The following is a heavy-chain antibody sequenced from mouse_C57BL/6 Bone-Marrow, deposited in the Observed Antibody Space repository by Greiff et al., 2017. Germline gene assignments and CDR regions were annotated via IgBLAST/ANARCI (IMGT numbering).Heavy chain of an antibody. CDR2: IDPENGDT. CDR1: GFNIKDDY. CDR3: RGYYYGRFDY. V-gene: IGHV14-4*01. J-gene: IGHJ2*01. Sequence: EVKLVESGAELVRPGASVKLSCTASGFNIKDDYMHWVKQRPEQGLEWIGWIDPENGDTEYASKFQGKATITADTSSNTAYLQLSSLTSEDTAVYYCRGYYYGRFDYWGQGTTLTVSS. D-gene: IGHD1-1*01.